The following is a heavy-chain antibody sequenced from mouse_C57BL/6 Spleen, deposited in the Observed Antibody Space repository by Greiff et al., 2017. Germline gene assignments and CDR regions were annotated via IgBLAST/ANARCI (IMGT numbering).Heavy chain of an antibody. J-gene: IGHJ3*01. Sequence: QVQLQQPGAELVKPGASVKLSCKASGYTFTSYWMQWVKQRPGQGLEWIGEIDPSDSYTNYNQKFKGKATLTVDTSSSTAYMQLSSLTSEDSAVYYCARRGVTNLAPFAYWGQGTLVTVSA. CDR3: ARRGVTNLAPFAY. CDR2: IDPSDSYT. V-gene: IGHV1-50*01. CDR1: GYTFTSYW. D-gene: IGHD2-3*01.